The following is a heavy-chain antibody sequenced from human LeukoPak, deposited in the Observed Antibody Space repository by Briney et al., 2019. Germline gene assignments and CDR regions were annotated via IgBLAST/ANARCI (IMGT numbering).Heavy chain of an antibody. J-gene: IGHJ4*02. Sequence: GGSLRLSCAASGFSFSSYGMHWVRQAPGKGLEWVAVIWYDGSKKYYADSVKGRFIISRDNSRNTLYLQMNSLRAEDTAVCYCARGRIAAAGRGITFDYWGQGTLVTVSS. V-gene: IGHV3-33*01. CDR3: ARGRIAAAGRGITFDY. CDR1: GFSFSSYG. CDR2: IWYDGSKK. D-gene: IGHD6-13*01.